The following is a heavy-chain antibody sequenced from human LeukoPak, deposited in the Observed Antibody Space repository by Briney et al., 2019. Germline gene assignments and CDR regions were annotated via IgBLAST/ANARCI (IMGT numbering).Heavy chain of an antibody. CDR1: RYTLTSYG. V-gene: IGHV1-18*01. CDR2: ISAYNGNT. CDR3: ARAYCTRTSCYSDFDY. D-gene: IGHD2-2*01. J-gene: IGHJ4*02. Sequence: GASVYVSCKASRYTLTSYGISWVRRAPGQGLEWMGWISAYNGNTNYAQKLQGRVTMTTDTSTSTAYMELRSLRSDDTAVYYCARAYCTRTSCYSDFDYWGQGSLVTVSS.